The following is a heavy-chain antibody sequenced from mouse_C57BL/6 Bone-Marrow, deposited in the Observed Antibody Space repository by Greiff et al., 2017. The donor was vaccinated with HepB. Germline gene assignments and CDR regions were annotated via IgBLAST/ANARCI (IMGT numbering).Heavy chain of an antibody. CDR3: TRVIWDDD. D-gene: IGHD4-1*01. J-gene: IGHJ2*01. V-gene: IGHV1-15*01. CDR1: GYTFTDYE. Sequence: QVQLQQSGAELVRPGASVTMSCKASGYTFTDYEKHWVKQTPVHGLEWIGAIDPETGGTAYNQKFKGKAILTAYKSSSTAYMELRSLTSEDSAVYYSTRVIWDDDWGRGTTLTFSS. CDR2: IDPETGGT.